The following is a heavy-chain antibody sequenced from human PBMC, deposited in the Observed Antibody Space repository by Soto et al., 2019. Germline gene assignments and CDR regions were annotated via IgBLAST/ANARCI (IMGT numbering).Heavy chain of an antibody. V-gene: IGHV4-59*01. CDR3: ARDRVSYSGDYPYYYGMDV. CDR2: MYSGST. CDR1: GGYFSSYY. J-gene: IGHJ6*02. D-gene: IGHD4-17*01. Sequence: QVQLQESGPGLVNPSETLSLICTVSGGYFSSYYWSWIRQTPGKGLEWIGYMYSGSTYYNPSLKSRVTFSLDTSKNQFSLKLSSVTAADTAVYYCARDRVSYSGDYPYYYGMDVWGQGTTVTVSS.